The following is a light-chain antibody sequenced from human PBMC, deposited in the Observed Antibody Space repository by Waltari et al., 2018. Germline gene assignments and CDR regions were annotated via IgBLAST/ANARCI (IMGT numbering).Light chain of an antibody. CDR2: GAS. V-gene: IGKV3-20*01. J-gene: IGKJ1*01. CDR1: QSVRRS. CDR3: QHYVRLPAT. Sequence: IVLTQSPGTLSLSPGERATLSCRASQSVRRSLAWYQQKPGQAPKLLIYGASTRAPGIPDRFTGSGSGTDFSLTISSLEPEDFAIYFCQHYVRLPATFGQGTKVEIK.